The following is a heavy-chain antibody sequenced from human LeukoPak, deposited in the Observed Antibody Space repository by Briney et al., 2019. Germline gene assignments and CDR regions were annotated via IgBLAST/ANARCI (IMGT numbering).Heavy chain of an antibody. CDR1: GGSFSGYY. D-gene: IGHD5-24*01. Sequence: ASETLSLTCGVYGGSFSGYYGSGLREPRGEGGEWIGEINPRGSTNSNPSLKSRVTLSADTSKTQFSLTLNSVTAADTAVYYCARRRLGYYFDYWGQGTLVTVSS. V-gene: IGHV4-34*01. CDR2: INPRGST. CDR3: ARRRLGYYFDY. J-gene: IGHJ4*02.